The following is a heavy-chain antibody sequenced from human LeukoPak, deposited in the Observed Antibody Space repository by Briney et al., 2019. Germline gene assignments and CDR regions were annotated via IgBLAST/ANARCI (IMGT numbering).Heavy chain of an antibody. D-gene: IGHD6-19*01. CDR1: GYSFTNYW. CDR3: ASRIAVAGRRGHAFDI. V-gene: IGHV5-51*01. Sequence: GESLKISCKGSGYSFTNYWIGWVRQMPGKGLEWMGIIYPGDSDTRYSPSFQGQVTISADKSISTAYLQWSSLKASDTAMYYCASRIAVAGRRGHAFDIWGQGTMVTVSS. J-gene: IGHJ3*02. CDR2: IYPGDSDT.